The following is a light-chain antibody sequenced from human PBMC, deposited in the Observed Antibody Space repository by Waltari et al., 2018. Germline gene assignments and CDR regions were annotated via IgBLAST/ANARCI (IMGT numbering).Light chain of an antibody. CDR3: CSYAGSMTFA. CDR1: SSDVGYYNL. V-gene: IGLV2-23*02. Sequence: QSALTQPASVSGSPGQSITISCTGTSSDVGYYNLVSWCQQHPVEVPKLMIYEVSERPSGVSNRFSGSKSGNTASLTISGLQTEDEADYYCCSYAGSMTFAFGSGTEVTVL. J-gene: IGLJ1*01. CDR2: EVS.